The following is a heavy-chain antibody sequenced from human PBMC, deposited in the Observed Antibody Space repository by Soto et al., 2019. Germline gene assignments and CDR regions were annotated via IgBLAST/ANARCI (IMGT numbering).Heavy chain of an antibody. J-gene: IGHJ5*02. CDR2: IIPIFGTA. CDR1: GGTFSSYA. D-gene: IGHD3-9*01. Sequence: SVKVSCKASGGTFSSYAISWVRQAPGQGLEWMGGIIPIFGTANYAQKSQGRVTITADESTSTAYMELSSLRSEDTAVYYCARTHILTGYLNWFDPWGQGTLVTVSS. CDR3: ARTHILTGYLNWFDP. V-gene: IGHV1-69*13.